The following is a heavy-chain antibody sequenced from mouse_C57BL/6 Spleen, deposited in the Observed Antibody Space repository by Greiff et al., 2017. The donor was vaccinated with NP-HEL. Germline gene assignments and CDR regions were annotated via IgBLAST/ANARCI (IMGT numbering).Heavy chain of an antibody. D-gene: IGHD2-4*01. CDR3: ANYDYGGDY. V-gene: IGHV1-82*01. CDR2: IYPGDGDT. Sequence: QVQLQQSGPELVKPGASVKISCKASGYSFSSSWMNWVKQRPGKGLEWIGRIYPGDGDTNYNGKFTGKATLTADKSSSTAYMQLSSLTSEDSAVYFCANYDYGGDYWGQGTTLTVSS. J-gene: IGHJ2*01. CDR1: GYSFSSSW.